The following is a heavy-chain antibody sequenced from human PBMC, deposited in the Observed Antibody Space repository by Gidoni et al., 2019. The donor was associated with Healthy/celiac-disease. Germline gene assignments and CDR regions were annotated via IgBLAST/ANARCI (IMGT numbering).Heavy chain of an antibody. V-gene: IGHV1-8*01. J-gene: IGHJ6*02. CDR1: GYTFTSYD. Sequence: QVQLVQSGAEVKKPGASVKVSCKASGYTFTSYDINWVRQATGQGLEWMGWMNPNSGNTGYAQKFQGRVTMTRNTSISTAYMELSSLRSEDTAVYYCARGEILTGSSSSPWRIYYYYGMDVWGQGTTVTVSS. D-gene: IGHD6-13*01. CDR2: MNPNSGNT. CDR3: ARGEILTGSSSSPWRIYYYYGMDV.